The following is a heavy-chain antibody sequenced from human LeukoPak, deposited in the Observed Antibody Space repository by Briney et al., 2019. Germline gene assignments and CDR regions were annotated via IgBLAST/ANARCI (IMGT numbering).Heavy chain of an antibody. D-gene: IGHD6-13*01. Sequence: GGSLRLSCAASGFTFSSYSMNWVRQAPGKGLEWVSSISSSSSYIYYADSVKGRFTISRDNAKNSLYLQMNSLRAEDTAVYYCARAAAAGTKVDYWGQGNLVTVSS. CDR1: GFTFSSYS. CDR3: ARAAAAGTKVDY. V-gene: IGHV3-21*01. J-gene: IGHJ4*02. CDR2: ISSSSSYI.